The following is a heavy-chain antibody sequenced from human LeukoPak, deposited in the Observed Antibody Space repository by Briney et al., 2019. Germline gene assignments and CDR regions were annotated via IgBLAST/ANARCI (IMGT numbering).Heavy chain of an antibody. CDR1: GFTFSSYW. Sequence: PGGSLRLSCAASGFTFSSYWMNWARQAPGKGLEWVANIKQDGSEKYYVDSVKGRFTISRDNAKNSLYLQMNSLRDEDTAVYYCARERTIASGAFDYWGQGTLVTVSS. CDR2: IKQDGSEK. D-gene: IGHD6-13*01. V-gene: IGHV3-7*03. CDR3: ARERTIASGAFDY. J-gene: IGHJ4*02.